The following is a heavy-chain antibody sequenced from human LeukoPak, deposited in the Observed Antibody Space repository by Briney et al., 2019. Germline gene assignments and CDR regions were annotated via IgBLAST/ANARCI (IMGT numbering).Heavy chain of an antibody. V-gene: IGHV4-34*01. Sequence: SETLSLTCAVYGGSFSGYYWSWIRQPPGKGLEWIGSIYHSGSTYYNPSLKSRVTISVDTSKNQFSLKLSSVTAADTAVYYCARDRGYYGSARYGMDVWGKGTTVTVSS. D-gene: IGHD3-10*01. J-gene: IGHJ6*04. CDR2: IYHSGST. CDR3: ARDRGYYGSARYGMDV. CDR1: GGSFSGYY.